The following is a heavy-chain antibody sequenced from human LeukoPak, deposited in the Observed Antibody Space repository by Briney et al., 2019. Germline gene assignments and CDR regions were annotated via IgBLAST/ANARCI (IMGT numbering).Heavy chain of an antibody. J-gene: IGHJ5*02. CDR2: ISAYNGNT. V-gene: IGHV1-18*01. Sequence: ASVTVSCKASGYTFTSYGISWVRQAPGQGLEWMGWISAYNGNTNYAQKLQGRVTMTTDTSTSTAYMELRSLRSDDTAVYYCARAGYCSSTSCRGHWFDPWGQGTLVTVSS. CDR3: ARAGYCSSTSCRGHWFDP. D-gene: IGHD2-2*01. CDR1: GYTFTSYG.